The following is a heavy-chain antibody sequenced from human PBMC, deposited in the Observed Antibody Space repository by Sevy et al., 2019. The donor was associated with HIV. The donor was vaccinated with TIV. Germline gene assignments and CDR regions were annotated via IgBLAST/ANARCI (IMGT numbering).Heavy chain of an antibody. Sequence: GGSLRLSCTASGFTFSSYEMNWVRQAPGKGLEWVSYISNSGSTIPYSDSVKGRFTISRDNAKNSLYLQMNSLRAEDTAVYYCARDLPPSATKLPHFDYWGRGTLVTVSS. D-gene: IGHD2-15*01. CDR1: GFTFSSYE. CDR2: ISNSGSTI. CDR3: ARDLPPSATKLPHFDY. V-gene: IGHV3-48*03. J-gene: IGHJ4*02.